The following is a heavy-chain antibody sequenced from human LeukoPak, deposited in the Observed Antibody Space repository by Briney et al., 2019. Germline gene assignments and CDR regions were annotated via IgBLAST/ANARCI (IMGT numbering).Heavy chain of an antibody. J-gene: IGHJ5*02. Sequence: SETLSLTCAVYGGSFSGYYWSWIRQPPGKGLEWIGEINHSGSTNYNPSLKSRVTISVDTSKNQFSLKLSSVTAADTAVYYCARGSLQYCSSTSCSRGWFDPWGQGTLVTVSS. CDR3: ARGSLQYCSSTSCSRGWFDP. CDR1: GGSFSGYY. D-gene: IGHD2-2*01. CDR2: INHSGST. V-gene: IGHV4-34*01.